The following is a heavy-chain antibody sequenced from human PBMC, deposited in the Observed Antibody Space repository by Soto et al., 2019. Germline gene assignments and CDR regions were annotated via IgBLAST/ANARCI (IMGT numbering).Heavy chain of an antibody. V-gene: IGHV1-18*01. CDR2: ISAYNGNT. D-gene: IGHD4-17*01. Sequence: ASVKVSCKASGYTLTSYGISGVRQAPGQGLEWMGWISAYNGNTNYAQKLQGRVTMTTDTSTSTAYMELRSLRSDDTAVYYCARDVDGATEGYWGQGTLVTVSS. J-gene: IGHJ4*02. CDR3: ARDVDGATEGY. CDR1: GYTLTSYG.